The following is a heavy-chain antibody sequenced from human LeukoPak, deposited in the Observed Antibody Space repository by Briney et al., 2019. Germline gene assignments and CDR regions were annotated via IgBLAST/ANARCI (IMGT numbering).Heavy chain of an antibody. J-gene: IGHJ4*02. Sequence: SETLSLTCTVSGGSISSSSYYWGRIRQPPGKGLEWIGSIYYSGSTYYNPSLKSRVTISVDTSKNQFSLKLSSVTAADTAVYYCARPAGYCSSTSCYGDYYFDYWGQGTLVTVSS. V-gene: IGHV4-39*01. CDR2: IYYSGST. CDR1: GGSISSSSYY. D-gene: IGHD2-2*03. CDR3: ARPAGYCSSTSCYGDYYFDY.